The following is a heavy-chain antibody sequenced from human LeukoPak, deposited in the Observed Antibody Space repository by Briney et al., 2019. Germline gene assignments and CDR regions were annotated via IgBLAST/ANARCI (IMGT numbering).Heavy chain of an antibody. CDR2: ISSSSSYI. D-gene: IGHD4-17*01. J-gene: IGHJ5*02. Sequence: GGSLRHSCAASGFTFSSYSMNWVRQAPGKGLEWVSSISSSSSYIYYADSVKGRFTISRDNAKNSLYLQINSLRAEDTAIYYCMKYKTTVTTRAAFDPWGQGTLVTVSS. CDR3: MKYKTTVTTRAAFDP. CDR1: GFTFSSYS. V-gene: IGHV3-21*04.